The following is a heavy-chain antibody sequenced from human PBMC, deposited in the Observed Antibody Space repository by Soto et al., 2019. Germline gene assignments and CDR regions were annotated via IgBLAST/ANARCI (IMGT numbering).Heavy chain of an antibody. CDR3: AKALGYDSSGYYATLPWEYYYYGMDV. CDR1: GGTFSSYA. D-gene: IGHD3-22*01. V-gene: IGHV1-69*13. J-gene: IGHJ6*02. CDR2: IIPIFGTA. Sequence: ASVKVSCKASGGTFSSYAISWVRQAPGQGLEWMGGIIPIFGTANYAQKFQGRVTITADESTSTAYMELSSLRSEDTAVYYCAKALGYDSSGYYATLPWEYYYYGMDVWGQGTTVTVSS.